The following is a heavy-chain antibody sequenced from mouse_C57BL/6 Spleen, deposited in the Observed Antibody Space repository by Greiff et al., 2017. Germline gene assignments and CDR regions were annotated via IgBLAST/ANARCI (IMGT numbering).Heavy chain of an antibody. CDR2: ILPGSGST. V-gene: IGHV1-9*01. CDR1: GYTFTGYW. CDR3: ARVITTVVATDY. J-gene: IGHJ2*01. D-gene: IGHD1-1*01. Sequence: QVQLQQSGAELMKPGASVKLSCKATGYTFTGYWIAWVKQRPGHGLEWIGEILPGSGSTNYTEKFKGKATFTADTSSNTAYMQLSSLTTEDSAIDYCARVITTVVATDYWGQGTTLTVSS.